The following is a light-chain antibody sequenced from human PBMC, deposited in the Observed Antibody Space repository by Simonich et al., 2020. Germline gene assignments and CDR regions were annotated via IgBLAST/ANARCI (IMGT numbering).Light chain of an antibody. CDR3: SSYTSISTWV. V-gene: IGLV2-14*01. Sequence: QAALTQPASVSGSPGQSITISCNGTSSDVGSYNYVSWYQQHPGKAPKLLIYDVSKLPSGVSNRFSGSKSGNTASLTISGLQAEDEADYYCSSYTSISTWVFGGGTKLTVL. J-gene: IGLJ3*02. CDR2: DVS. CDR1: SSDVGSYNY.